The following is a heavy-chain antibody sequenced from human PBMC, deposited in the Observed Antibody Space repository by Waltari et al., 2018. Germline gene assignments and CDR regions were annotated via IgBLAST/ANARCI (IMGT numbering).Heavy chain of an antibody. CDR2: IFHTGNT. V-gene: IGHV4-59*01. CDR1: GGSINSYY. D-gene: IGHD3-9*01. CDR3: ARGGVFTGKGYPAGLDY. Sequence: QVQLQESGPGLVKPSQTLSLTCTVSGGSINSYYWNWIRQPPGKGLEWIGYIFHTGNTNYNPSLESRVTISVDTSKSQFSLKLSSVTAADTAVYYCARGGVFTGKGYPAGLDYWGQGTLVTVSS. J-gene: IGHJ4*02.